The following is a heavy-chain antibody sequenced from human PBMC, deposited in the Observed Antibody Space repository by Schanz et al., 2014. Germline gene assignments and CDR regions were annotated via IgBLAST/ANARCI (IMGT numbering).Heavy chain of an antibody. CDR1: GFTFSSYS. CDR3: ARGGSGSHYRLDY. V-gene: IGHV3-74*02. Sequence: EVQLVESGGGLVQPGGSLRLSCTASGFTFSSYSMNWVRQDPGKGLVWVARINSVGSNTDYADSVTGRFTISRDNAKNTLYLQMNTLRAEDTGLYFCARGGSGSHYRLDYWGQGTLVTVSS. J-gene: IGHJ4*02. D-gene: IGHD1-26*01. CDR2: INSVGSNT.